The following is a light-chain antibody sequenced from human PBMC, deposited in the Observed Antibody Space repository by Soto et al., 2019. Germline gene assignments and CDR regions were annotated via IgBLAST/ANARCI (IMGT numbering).Light chain of an antibody. CDR3: QQYDHYST. J-gene: IGKJ2*01. CDR2: DAF. V-gene: IGKV1-5*01. CDR1: QSISTW. Sequence: DIQMTQSHSTLSASVGDRVTITCRASQSISTWVAWYQQKPGKAPKLLIYDAFSLESGVPSRFSGSGFGTDFTLTISSLQPDDFATYFCQQYDHYSTFGQGTKLEIK.